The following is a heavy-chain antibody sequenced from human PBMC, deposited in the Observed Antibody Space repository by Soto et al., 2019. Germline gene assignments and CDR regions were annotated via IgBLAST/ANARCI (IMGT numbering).Heavy chain of an antibody. CDR1: GGTFSSYA. Sequence: ASVKVSCKASGGTFSSYAISWARQAHRKWLEWMGGIIPIFGTANYAQRFQGRVTITADESTSTAYMELSSLRSEDTAVYYCAIPIATAGTYYYYGMDVWGQGTTVTVSS. J-gene: IGHJ6*02. CDR2: IIPIFGTA. CDR3: AIPIATAGTYYYYGMDV. D-gene: IGHD6-13*01. V-gene: IGHV1-69*13.